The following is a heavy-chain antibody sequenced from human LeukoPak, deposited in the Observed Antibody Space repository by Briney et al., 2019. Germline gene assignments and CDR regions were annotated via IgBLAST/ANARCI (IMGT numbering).Heavy chain of an antibody. J-gene: IGHJ5*02. CDR3: AGTRRYCSGGSCYNWFNP. Sequence: SSETLSLTCTVYGGSFSGYYWSWIRQPAGKGLEWIGRIYASGSTTYNSSLKSRVTISIDTSKNQFSLKLTSVTAADTAVYYCAGTRRYCSGGSCYNWFNPWGQGTLVTVSS. V-gene: IGHV4-4*07. CDR2: IYASGST. CDR1: GGSFSGYY. D-gene: IGHD2-15*01.